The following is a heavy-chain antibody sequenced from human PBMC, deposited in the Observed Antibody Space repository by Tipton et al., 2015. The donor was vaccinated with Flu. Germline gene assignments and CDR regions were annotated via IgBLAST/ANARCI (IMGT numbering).Heavy chain of an antibody. Sequence: TLSLTCTVSGGSISGYYWSWIRQPPGKRLEWVGYVYYSGSTNYNPSLKSRLTMSLDTSKNQLSLRLSSVTAADTAVYYCAKVLFGWVESWAQGTLVTVSS. CDR3: AKVLFGWVES. J-gene: IGHJ5*01. CDR1: GGSISGYY. CDR2: VYYSGST. D-gene: IGHD3-16*01. V-gene: IGHV4-59*01.